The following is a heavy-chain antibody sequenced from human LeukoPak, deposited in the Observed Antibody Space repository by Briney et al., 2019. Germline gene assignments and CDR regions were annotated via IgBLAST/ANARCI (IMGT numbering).Heavy chain of an antibody. V-gene: IGHV3-33*01. D-gene: IGHD5-24*01. J-gene: IGHJ4*02. CDR1: GFTFRNHG. CDR2: IWYDGGNK. CDR3: VRDRGALQYFDY. Sequence: PGGSLRLSCAASGFTFRNHGMHWVRQAPGKGLEGVAIIWYDGGNKYYADSVNGRFTISRDNSKNTLFLQMNSLRAEDTAVYYCVRDRGALQYFDYWGQGTLVSVSS.